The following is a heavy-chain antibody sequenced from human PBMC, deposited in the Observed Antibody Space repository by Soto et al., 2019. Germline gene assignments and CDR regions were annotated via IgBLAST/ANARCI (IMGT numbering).Heavy chain of an antibody. J-gene: IGHJ5*02. CDR1: GGSIRDYY. Sequence: SETLSLTCTVSGGSIRDYYWSWIRQPPGKGLEWIGYIYYTGTTKYNPSLKSRVTISVDSSKNQFSLKLDSVTAADTAVYYCARLGVYYQAFDPWGKGTLVTVS. CDR3: ARLGVYYQAFDP. CDR2: IYYTGTT. D-gene: IGHD3-22*01. V-gene: IGHV4-59*08.